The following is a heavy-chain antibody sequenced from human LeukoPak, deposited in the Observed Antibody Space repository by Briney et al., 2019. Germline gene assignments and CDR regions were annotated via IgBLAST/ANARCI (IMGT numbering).Heavy chain of an antibody. CDR3: ARVPPLGYCSGGSCYSDAFDI. CDR2: IDYSGNT. J-gene: IGHJ3*02. V-gene: IGHV4-59*01. D-gene: IGHD2-15*01. CDR1: GGSISSYY. Sequence: SETLSLTCTVSGGSISSYYCSWVRKPPGQGQEWIGYIDYSGNTDYNPSLKSRVTISVDTSKNQFSLTLTSVTAADTAVYYCARVPPLGYCSGGSCYSDAFDIWGQGTMVTVSS.